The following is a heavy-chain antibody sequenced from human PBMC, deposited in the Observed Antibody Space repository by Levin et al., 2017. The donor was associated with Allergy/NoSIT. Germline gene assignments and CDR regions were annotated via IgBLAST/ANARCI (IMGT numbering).Heavy chain of an antibody. CDR3: ARDQGGERDYYGSGSPAKY. CDR2: IIPIFGTA. V-gene: IGHV1-69*13. J-gene: IGHJ4*02. D-gene: IGHD3-10*01. Sequence: ASVKVSCKASGGTFSSYAISWVRQAPGQGLEWMGGIIPIFGTANYAQKFQGRVTITADESTSTAYMELSSLRSEDTAVYYCARDQGGERDYYGSGSPAKYWGQGTLVTVSS. CDR1: GGTFSSYA.